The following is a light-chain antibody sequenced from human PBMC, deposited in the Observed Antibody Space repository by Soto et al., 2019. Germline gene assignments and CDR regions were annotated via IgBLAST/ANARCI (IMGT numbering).Light chain of an antibody. CDR3: QQYGSSPLIT. J-gene: IGKJ5*01. CDR2: GVS. V-gene: IGKV3-20*01. Sequence: EIILTQSPGTLSLSQGQRATLSCSASQRLSASDIAWYQQKPGQAPKFLIYGVSSRATGIPDRFSGSGSGTDFTLTISRLEPEDFAVYHCQQYGSSPLITFGQGTLLEVK. CDR1: QRLSASD.